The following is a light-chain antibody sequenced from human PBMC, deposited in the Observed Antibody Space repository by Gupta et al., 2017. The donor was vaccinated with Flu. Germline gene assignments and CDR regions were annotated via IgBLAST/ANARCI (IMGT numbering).Light chain of an antibody. CDR1: QIRSKS. CDR3: QVWDTTNYRPV. V-gene: IGLV3-21*03. J-gene: IGLJ1*01. CDR2: DDD. Sequence: GKTARITCGGAQIRSKSVHWYRQKPGQAPVLVVYDDDDRPSEIPERFSGSNSESTDTLTISRVEAGDEADYYCQVWDTTNYRPVFGAGTRVPVL.